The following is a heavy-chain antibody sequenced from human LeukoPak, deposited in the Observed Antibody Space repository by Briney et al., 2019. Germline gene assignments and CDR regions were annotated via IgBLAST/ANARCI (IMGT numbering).Heavy chain of an antibody. CDR1: GGSITSNR. CDR2: IYHSGST. Sequence: SETLSLTCAVSGGSITSNRWSWVRQPPGKGLEWIGEIYHSGSTSYNPSLKSRATLSVDKSKNQFSLNLNSVTAADTAVYYCGRNTVYCMDVWGQGTTVTVS. CDR3: GRNTVYCMDV. J-gene: IGHJ6*02. D-gene: IGHD2-21*01. V-gene: IGHV4-4*02.